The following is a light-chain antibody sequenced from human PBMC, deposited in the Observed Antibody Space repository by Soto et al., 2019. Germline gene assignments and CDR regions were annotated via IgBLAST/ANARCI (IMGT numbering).Light chain of an antibody. CDR2: EVS. J-gene: IGLJ1*01. V-gene: IGLV2-14*03. CDR1: SSDVGGYNY. CDR3: SSYASSSTS. Sequence: QSALTQPASVSGSPGQSITISCTGTSSDVGGYNYVSWYQQHPGKAPKLMIYEVSNRPSGVSNRFSGSKSGNTASLTISGLHAEDEADYYCSSYASSSTSFGTRTKLTVL.